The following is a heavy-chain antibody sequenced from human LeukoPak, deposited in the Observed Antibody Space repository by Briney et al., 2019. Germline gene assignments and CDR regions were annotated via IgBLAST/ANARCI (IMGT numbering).Heavy chain of an antibody. Sequence: GRSLRLSCATSGLTFSSYGMRWVHQAPGTGLEWVAVIWYAGSNKYYSDSVKGRFTISRDNSKNTLYLQMNSLRAEDTAVYYWARDGAYGDGFPYYFDLWGQGTLVTVSS. CDR3: ARDGAYGDGFPYYFDL. V-gene: IGHV3-33*08. J-gene: IGHJ4*02. CDR1: GLTFSSYG. D-gene: IGHD4-17*01. CDR2: IWYAGSNK.